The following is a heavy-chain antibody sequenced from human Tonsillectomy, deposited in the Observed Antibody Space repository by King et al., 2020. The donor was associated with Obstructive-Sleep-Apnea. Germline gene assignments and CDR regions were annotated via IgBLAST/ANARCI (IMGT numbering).Heavy chain of an antibody. CDR3: ARVNMHNTKWYVGWSFDYYYGMDV. Sequence: QLQESGPGLVKPSETLSLTCTVSGCSISRFYWAWIRQPPGKGLEWIGYLFFNGITHYNPSLKSRGTMSGDTSKNQFSLKLSSVTAADTAVYYCARVNMHNTKWYVGWSFDYYYGMDVWGQGATVTVSS. D-gene: IGHD2-15*01. V-gene: IGHV4-59*01. CDR2: LFFNGIT. CDR1: GCSISRFY. J-gene: IGHJ6*02.